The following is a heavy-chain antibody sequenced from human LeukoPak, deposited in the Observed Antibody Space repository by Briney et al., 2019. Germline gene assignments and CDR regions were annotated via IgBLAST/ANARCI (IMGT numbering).Heavy chain of an antibody. J-gene: IGHJ2*01. CDR2: IYPGDSDT. D-gene: IGHD3-22*01. CDR1: GYSFTSYW. CDR3: ARLMQGYYDSSGYYNSGYFDL. V-gene: IGHV5-51*01. Sequence: HGESLQISCKGSGYSFTSYWIGWVRQLPGKGLEWMGIIYPGDSDTRYSPSFQGQVTISADKSISTAYLQWSSLKASDTAMYYCARLMQGYYDSSGYYNSGYFDLWGRGTLVTVSS.